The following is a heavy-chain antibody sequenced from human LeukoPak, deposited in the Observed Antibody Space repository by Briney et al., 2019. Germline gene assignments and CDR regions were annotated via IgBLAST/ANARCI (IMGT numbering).Heavy chain of an antibody. J-gene: IGHJ4*02. D-gene: IGHD2/OR15-2a*01. CDR3: ARNLSPDY. V-gene: IGHV3-30*01. CDR1: GFTFSSYV. CDR2: ISYDGSNK. Sequence: QPGGSLRLSCAASGFTFSSYVMHWVRQAPGKGLEWVAVISYDGSNKYYADSVKGRFTISRDNSKNTLYLQMNSLRAEDTAVYYCARNLSPDYWGQGTLVTVSS.